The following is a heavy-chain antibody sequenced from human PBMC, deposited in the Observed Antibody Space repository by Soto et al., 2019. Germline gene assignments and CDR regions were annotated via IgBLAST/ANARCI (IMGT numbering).Heavy chain of an antibody. CDR3: ERRARRLKYFDY. J-gene: IGHJ4*02. CDR2: IYYSGST. CDR1: GGSISSSSYY. V-gene: IGHV4-39*01. Sequence: SETLSLTCTVSGGSISSSSYYWGWIRQPPGKGLEWIGSIYYSGSTYYNPSLKSRVTISVDTSKNQFSLKLSSVTAADTAVYYCERRARRLKYFDYWGQRTLVPVSS. D-gene: IGHD2-21*02.